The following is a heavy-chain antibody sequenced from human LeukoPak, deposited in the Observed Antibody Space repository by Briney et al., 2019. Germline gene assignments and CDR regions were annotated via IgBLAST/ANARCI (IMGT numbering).Heavy chain of an antibody. Sequence: SETLSLTCAVYGGSFSGYYWSWIRQPPGKGLEWIGEINHSGSTNYNPSLKSRVTISVDTSKNQFSLKLSSVTAADTAVYYCARVGFGERMKLEPPGFDYWGQGTLVTVSS. J-gene: IGHJ4*02. V-gene: IGHV4-34*01. CDR2: INHSGST. CDR3: ARVGFGERMKLEPPGFDY. D-gene: IGHD3-10*01. CDR1: GGSFSGYY.